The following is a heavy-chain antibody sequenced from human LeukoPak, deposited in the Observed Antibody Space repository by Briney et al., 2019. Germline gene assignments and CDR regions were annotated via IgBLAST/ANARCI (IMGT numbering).Heavy chain of an antibody. CDR2: IIPIFGTA. D-gene: IGHD2-8*01. Sequence: VASVKVSCKASGGTFSSYAISWVRQAPGQGLEWMGGIIPIFGTANYAQKFQGRVTITADESTSTAYMELSSLRSEDTAVYYCARVGGTMVPAFDIWGQGTMVTVSS. CDR1: GGTFSSYA. J-gene: IGHJ3*02. CDR3: ARVGGTMVPAFDI. V-gene: IGHV1-69*13.